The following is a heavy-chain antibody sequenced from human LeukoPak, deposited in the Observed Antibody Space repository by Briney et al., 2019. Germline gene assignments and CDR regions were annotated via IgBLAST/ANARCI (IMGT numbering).Heavy chain of an antibody. V-gene: IGHV3-49*04. D-gene: IGHD5-12*01. J-gene: IGHJ4*02. Sequence: GGSLRLSCTASGFTFADHAMGWVRQAPGKGLEWVGFIRSNTAYGGTTEYAASVQGRFTISRDDSKSIAYLQMNSLKTEDTAVYYCTRYSGYSDYWGQGTLVTVSS. CDR2: IRSNTAYGGTT. CDR1: GFTFADHA. CDR3: TRYSGYSDY.